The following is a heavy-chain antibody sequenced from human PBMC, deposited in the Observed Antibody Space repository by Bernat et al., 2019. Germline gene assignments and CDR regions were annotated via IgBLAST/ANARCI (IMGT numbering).Heavy chain of an antibody. D-gene: IGHD2-2*02. CDR1: GYTFTSYG. V-gene: IGHV1-18*01. CDR3: ARDPDIVVVPAAIGGARVNYYYYGMDV. Sequence: QVQLVQSGAEVKKPGASVKVSCKASGYTFTSYGISWVRQAPGQGLEWMGWISAYNGNTNYAQKLQGRVTMTTDTSTSTAYMELRSLRSDDTAVYYCARDPDIVVVPAAIGGARVNYYYYGMDVWGQGTTVTVSS. J-gene: IGHJ6*02. CDR2: ISAYNGNT.